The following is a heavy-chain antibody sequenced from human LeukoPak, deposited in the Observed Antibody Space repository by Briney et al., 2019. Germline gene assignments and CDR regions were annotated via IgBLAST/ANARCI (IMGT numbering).Heavy chain of an antibody. J-gene: IGHJ4*02. V-gene: IGHV1-18*01. D-gene: IGHD2-8*01. CDR3: AGGYCTNGVCYKFDY. CDR1: GYTFTSYG. Sequence: GASVKVSCKASGYTFTSYGISWVRQAPGQGLEWMGWISAYNGNTNYAQKLQGRVTMTTDTSTSTAYMELRSLRSEDTAVYYCAGGYCTNGVCYKFDYWGQGTLVTVSS. CDR2: ISAYNGNT.